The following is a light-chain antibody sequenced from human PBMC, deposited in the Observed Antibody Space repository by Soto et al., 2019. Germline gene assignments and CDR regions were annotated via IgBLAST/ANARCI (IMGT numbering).Light chain of an antibody. CDR2: EVV. V-gene: IGLV2-8*01. CDR1: SSDVGGYNY. CDR3: SSHGGSGV. Sequence: HSALTQPPSASGSPGQSVAISCTGTSSDVGGYNYVSWYQQHPGKAPKLIIYEVVKRPSGVPDRFSGSKSGNTASLTVSGLQPEDEADYYCSSHGGSGVFGGGTKLTVL. J-gene: IGLJ3*02.